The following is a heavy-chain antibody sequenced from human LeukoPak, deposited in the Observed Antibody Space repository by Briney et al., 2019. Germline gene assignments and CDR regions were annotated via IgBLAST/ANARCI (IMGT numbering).Heavy chain of an antibody. CDR1: GFTFSSYA. CDR2: IKSKTDGGTT. CDR3: TTDAGYSSNWYNY. Sequence: GGSLRLSCAASGFTFSSYAMHWVRQAPGKGLEWVGRIKSKTDGGTTDYAAPVKGRFTISRDDSKNTLYLQMNSLKIEDTGVYYCTTDAGYSSNWYNYWGQGTLVTVSS. D-gene: IGHD6-13*01. V-gene: IGHV3-15*01. J-gene: IGHJ4*02.